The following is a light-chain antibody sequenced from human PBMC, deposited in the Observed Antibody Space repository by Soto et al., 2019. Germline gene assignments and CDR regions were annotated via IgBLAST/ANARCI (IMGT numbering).Light chain of an antibody. J-gene: IGLJ1*01. CDR3: AAWDDSLSGPNV. Sequence: QSVLTQPPSASGTPGQRVTISCSGSSSNIGSNYVYWYQQLPGTAPKLLIYRNNQRPSGVPDRFSGSKSGTSASLAISGLRFEDEADYYCAAWDDSLSGPNVFGTGTKLTVL. CDR1: SSNIGSNY. CDR2: RNN. V-gene: IGLV1-47*01.